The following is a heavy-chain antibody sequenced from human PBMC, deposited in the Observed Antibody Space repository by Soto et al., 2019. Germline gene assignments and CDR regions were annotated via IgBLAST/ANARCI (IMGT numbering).Heavy chain of an antibody. Sequence: EVQLVESGGNLVQPGGSLRLSCAASGFRFSIYSMNWVRQAPGKGLEWAAYITSDTKTIKYADSVKGRFTIYRDNDKNLVYLHMNSLRDEDTAVYYCARSVEGHFDYWGQGTVVTVSA. D-gene: IGHD6-19*01. CDR1: GFRFSIYS. CDR3: ARSVEGHFDY. V-gene: IGHV3-48*02. CDR2: ITSDTKTI. J-gene: IGHJ4*02.